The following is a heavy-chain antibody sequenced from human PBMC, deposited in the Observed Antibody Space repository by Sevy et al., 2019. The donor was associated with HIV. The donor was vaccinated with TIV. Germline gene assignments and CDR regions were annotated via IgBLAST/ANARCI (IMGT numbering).Heavy chain of an antibody. J-gene: IGHJ6*02. CDR2: ISYDGSNK. CDR1: GLTLSSCG. V-gene: IGHV3-30*18. D-gene: IGHD3-9*01. CDR3: AKDFTGFYGMDV. Sequence: GGSLRLSCAASGLTLSSCGMHWARQAPGKGLEWVALISYDGSNKYYAESVKGRFTISRDTSKNTLYLQMNSLRAEDTAVYYCAKDFTGFYGMDVWGQGTTVTVSS.